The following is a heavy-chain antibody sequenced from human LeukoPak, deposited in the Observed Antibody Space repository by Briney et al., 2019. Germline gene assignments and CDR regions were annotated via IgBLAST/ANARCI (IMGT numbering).Heavy chain of an antibody. CDR3: ARGPLHHPSSWPFWYFDL. V-gene: IGHV4-59*01. D-gene: IGHD6-13*01. Sequence: GSLRLSCAASGFTFSSYWMSWVRQAPGKGLEWIGYILHSGSTNNNPSLQSRVTISLDTSKNKFSLNLTSVTAADTAVYFCARGPLHHPSSWPFWYFDLWGRGSLVTVSS. CDR1: GFTFSSYW. J-gene: IGHJ2*01. CDR2: ILHSGST.